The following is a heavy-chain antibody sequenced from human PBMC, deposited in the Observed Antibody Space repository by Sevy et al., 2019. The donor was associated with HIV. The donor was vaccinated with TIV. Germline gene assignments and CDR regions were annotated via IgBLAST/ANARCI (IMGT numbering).Heavy chain of an antibody. CDR2: ISGSGGST. J-gene: IGHJ4*02. CDR1: GFTFSSYA. D-gene: IGHD2-2*03. CDR3: AKDGYCSSTSCYAGMGGFDY. Sequence: GESLKISCAASGFTFSSYAMSWVRQAPGKGLEWVSAISGSGGSTYYADSVKGRFTISRDNSKNTLYLQMNSLRAEDTAVYYCAKDGYCSSTSCYAGMGGFDYWGQGTLVTVSS. V-gene: IGHV3-23*01.